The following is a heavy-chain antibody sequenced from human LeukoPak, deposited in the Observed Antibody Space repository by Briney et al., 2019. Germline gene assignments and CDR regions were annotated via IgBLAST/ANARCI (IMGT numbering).Heavy chain of an antibody. CDR2: INPSGGST. D-gene: IGHD2-2*01. CDR3: ARARYCSSTSCPYYYYYMDV. V-gene: IGHV1-46*01. J-gene: IGHJ6*03. CDR1: GYTFTSYY. Sequence: ASVKVSCKASGYTFTSYYMHWVRQAPGQGLEWMGIINPSGGSTSYAQKFQGRVTMTRDMSTSTVYMELSSLRSEDTAVYYCARARYCSSTSCPYYYYYMDVWGKGTTVTVSS.